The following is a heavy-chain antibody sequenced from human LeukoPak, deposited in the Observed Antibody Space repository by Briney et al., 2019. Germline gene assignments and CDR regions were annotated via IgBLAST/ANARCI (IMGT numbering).Heavy chain of an antibody. J-gene: IGHJ3*02. Sequence: GGSLRLSCAASGFTFSSYAMSWVRQAPGKGLEWVSAISGSGGSTYYADSVKGRFTISRDNSKNTLYLQMNSLRAEDTAVYYCAKLPFSRITMSTTERPFDIWGQGTMVTVSS. CDR1: GFTFSSYA. V-gene: IGHV3-23*01. CDR2: ISGSGGST. CDR3: AKLPFSRITMSTTERPFDI. D-gene: IGHD3-22*01.